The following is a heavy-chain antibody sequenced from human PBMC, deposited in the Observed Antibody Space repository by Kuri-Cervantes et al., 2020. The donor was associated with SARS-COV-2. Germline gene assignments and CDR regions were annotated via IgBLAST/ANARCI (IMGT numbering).Heavy chain of an antibody. V-gene: IGHV4-30-4*01. CDR3: ARLKGYITIFGVVISYFDY. CDR2: IHYSGNT. J-gene: IGHJ4*02. Sequence: SETLSLTCTVSSGSISSGDYYWSWIRQPPGEGLEWIAYIHYSGNTYYNPSLQSRISISVDTSENQFSLKLSSVTAADTAVYYCARLKGYITIFGVVISYFDYWGQGTLVTVSS. D-gene: IGHD3-3*01. CDR1: SGSISSGDYY.